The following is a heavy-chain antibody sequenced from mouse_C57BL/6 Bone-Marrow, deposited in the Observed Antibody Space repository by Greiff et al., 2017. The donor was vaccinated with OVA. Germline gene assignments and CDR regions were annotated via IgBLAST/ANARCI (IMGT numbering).Heavy chain of an antibody. CDR2: ISNGGGST. D-gene: IGHD1-1*01. J-gene: IGHJ1*03. V-gene: IGHV5-12*01. CDR1: GFTFSDYY. Sequence: EVKVVESGGGLVQPGGSLKLSCAASGFTFSDYYMYWVRQTPEKRLEWVAYISNGGGSTYYPDTVKGRFTISRDNAKNTLYLQMSSLKSEDTAMYYCARQYYYGSSRYFDVWGTGTTVTVSS. CDR3: ARQYYYGSSRYFDV.